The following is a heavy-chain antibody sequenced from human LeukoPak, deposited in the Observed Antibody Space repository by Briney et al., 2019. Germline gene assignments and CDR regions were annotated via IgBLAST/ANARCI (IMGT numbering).Heavy chain of an antibody. CDR1: GGSISSGSYY. Sequence: PSETLSLTCTVSGGSISSGSYYWSWIRQPAGKGLEWIGRFYTSGSTNYNPSLQSRVTISGDTSKNQFSLRLTSVTAADTAVYYCVTLDTTMFSFFDPWGQGTLVTVSS. V-gene: IGHV4-61*02. D-gene: IGHD5-18*01. CDR3: VTLDTTMFSFFDP. CDR2: FYTSGST. J-gene: IGHJ5*02.